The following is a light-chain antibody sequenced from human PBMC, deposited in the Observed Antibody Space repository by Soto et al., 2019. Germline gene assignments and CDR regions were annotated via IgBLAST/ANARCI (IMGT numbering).Light chain of an antibody. CDR2: AAS. J-gene: IGKJ5*01. CDR3: PQANSFPIP. Sequence: IQVTQSKTSVSASVGDRVTVTCRASQGISSWLAWYQKKPGKAPKLLIYAASSLQSGVPSRFSGSGSGTDFTLTISSLQPEDCAIYLCPQANSFPIPFAQGTRLEIK. V-gene: IGKV1-12*01. CDR1: QGISSW.